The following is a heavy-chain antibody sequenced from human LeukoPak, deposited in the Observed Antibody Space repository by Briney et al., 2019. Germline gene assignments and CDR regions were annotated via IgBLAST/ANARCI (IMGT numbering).Heavy chain of an antibody. CDR2: IYYSGST. Sequence: PSETLSLTCTVSGGSISSSSYYWGWIRQPPGKGLEWIGSIYYSGSTYYNPSLKSRVTISVDTSKNQFSLKLSSVTAADTAVYYCARHDYGDYVDWFDPWGQGTLVTVSS. CDR3: ARHDYGDYVDWFDP. V-gene: IGHV4-39*01. CDR1: GGSISSSSYY. J-gene: IGHJ5*02. D-gene: IGHD4-17*01.